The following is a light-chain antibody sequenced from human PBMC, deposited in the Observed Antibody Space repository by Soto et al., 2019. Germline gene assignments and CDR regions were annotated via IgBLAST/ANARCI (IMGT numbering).Light chain of an antibody. Sequence: DIQMTQSPSTLSAYVGDRVTITCRASQYIGDSLAWYQQRPGKAPKLLIYKASILENGVPSRFSGSGSGTQFTLSIAGLKPDDFATYFCQHYDTYSYDFGQGTKLEIK. CDR2: KAS. J-gene: IGKJ2*01. CDR3: QHYDTYSYD. V-gene: IGKV1-5*03. CDR1: QYIGDS.